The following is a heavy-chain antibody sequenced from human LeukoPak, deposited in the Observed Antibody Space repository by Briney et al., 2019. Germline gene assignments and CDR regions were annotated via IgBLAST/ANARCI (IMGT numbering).Heavy chain of an antibody. Sequence: PGGSLRLSCAASGFTFSSYSMNWVRQAPGKGLEWVSSISSSSYIYYADSVKGRFTISRDNAKNSLYLQMNSLRAEDTAVYYCARDVRISMSVAFDIWGQGTMVTVSS. D-gene: IGHD3-22*01. CDR2: ISSSSYI. V-gene: IGHV3-21*01. J-gene: IGHJ3*02. CDR1: GFTFSSYS. CDR3: ARDVRISMSVAFDI.